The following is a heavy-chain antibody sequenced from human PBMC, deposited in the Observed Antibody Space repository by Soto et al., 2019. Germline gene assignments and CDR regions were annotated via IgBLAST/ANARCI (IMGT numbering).Heavy chain of an antibody. D-gene: IGHD3-3*02. CDR3: ARDLAGGDP. Sequence: QVQLVQSGAEVKKPGASVKLSCRTSGYTFTHYYIHWVRQAPGQGLEWLAIINPASGSTNYAQDFPGRVTLTMDTSTTTVYMELSGLMAEDPAIFYCARDLAGGDPWGQGTLVTVSS. CDR2: INPASGST. J-gene: IGHJ5*02. CDR1: GYTFTHYY. V-gene: IGHV1-46*01.